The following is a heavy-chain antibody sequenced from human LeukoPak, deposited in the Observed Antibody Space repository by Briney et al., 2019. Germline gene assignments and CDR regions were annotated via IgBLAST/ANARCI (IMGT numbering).Heavy chain of an antibody. CDR2: IYHSGRT. Sequence: SETLSLTCTVSGYSISSGYYWGWIRQPPGKGLEWIGSIYHSGRTYYNPSLKSRVTISVDTSKNQFSLKLSSVTAADTAVYYCARADSSGWYFSGWFDPWGQGTLVTVSS. J-gene: IGHJ5*02. D-gene: IGHD6-19*01. CDR3: ARADSSGWYFSGWFDP. CDR1: GYSISSGYY. V-gene: IGHV4-38-2*02.